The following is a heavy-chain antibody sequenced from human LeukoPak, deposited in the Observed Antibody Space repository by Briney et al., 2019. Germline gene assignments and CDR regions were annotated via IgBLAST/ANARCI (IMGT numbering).Heavy chain of an antibody. J-gene: IGHJ3*01. CDR2: ILSDGSKE. CDR1: GFTFSSYG. V-gene: IGHV3-33*01. CDR3: ARVYDSSGLAL. Sequence: GGSLRLSCAASGFTFSSYGMHWVRQAPGKGLEWVAVILSDGSKEFYTDSVKGRFTISRDNSKNTLYLQMNSLRAEDTAVYYCARVYDSSGLALWGQGTMVTVSS. D-gene: IGHD3-22*01.